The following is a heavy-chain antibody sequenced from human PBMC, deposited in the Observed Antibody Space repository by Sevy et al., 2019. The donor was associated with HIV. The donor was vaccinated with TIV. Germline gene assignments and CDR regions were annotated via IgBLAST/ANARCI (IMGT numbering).Heavy chain of an antibody. CDR1: EFTFSRYW. D-gene: IGHD6-6*01. Sequence: GGSLRLSCAASEFTFSRYWMNWVREVPGKGLEWVAIIKQDGSEKYYVDSVKGRFTISRDNAKNSLFLQMNSLRADDTAVYYCARDPAARLSRNGFDLWGQGTMVTVSS. J-gene: IGHJ3*01. V-gene: IGHV3-7*01. CDR3: ARDPAARLSRNGFDL. CDR2: IKQDGSEK.